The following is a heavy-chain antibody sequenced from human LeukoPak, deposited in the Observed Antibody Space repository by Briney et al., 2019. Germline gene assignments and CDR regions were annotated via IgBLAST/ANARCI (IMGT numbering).Heavy chain of an antibody. V-gene: IGHV4-34*01. J-gene: IGHJ4*02. Sequence: SETLSLTCAVYGGTFSGYYWSWIRQPPGKGLEWIGEINHSGSTNYNPSLKSRVTISVDTSKNQFSLKLRSVTAADTAVYYCARGAFGSGWYLDYWGQGTLVTVSS. CDR2: INHSGST. D-gene: IGHD6-19*01. CDR1: GGTFSGYY. CDR3: ARGAFGSGWYLDY.